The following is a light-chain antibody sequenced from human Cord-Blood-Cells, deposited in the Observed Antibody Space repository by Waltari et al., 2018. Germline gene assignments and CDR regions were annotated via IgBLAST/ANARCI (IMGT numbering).Light chain of an antibody. J-gene: IGKJ1*01. CDR3: MQDLQTPWT. V-gene: IGKV2-28*01. CDR1: QSLLHSNGYNY. CDR2: LGS. Sequence: DIVMTQSPLSLPVTPGEPASISCRTSQSLLHSNGYNYWDWYLQKPGQSPQLLIYLGSNRDSGVPDRFSGSGSGTDFTLKISRVEAEDIGVYYCMQDLQTPWTFGQGTKVEIK.